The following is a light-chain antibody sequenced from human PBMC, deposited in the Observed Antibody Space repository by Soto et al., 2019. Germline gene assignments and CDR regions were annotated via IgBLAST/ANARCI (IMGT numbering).Light chain of an antibody. V-gene: IGKV1-16*01. J-gene: IGKJ1*01. Sequence: DIQMTQSPPSLSASVGDRVTITCRASKGINNYLAWFQQQPGTAPKPLIYATSTLHSGVPSRFTGSGSGPEFTLTITSLQPEDFVTYFCQQYNSYPWTFGQGTKVEVK. CDR2: ATS. CDR3: QQYNSYPWT. CDR1: KGINNY.